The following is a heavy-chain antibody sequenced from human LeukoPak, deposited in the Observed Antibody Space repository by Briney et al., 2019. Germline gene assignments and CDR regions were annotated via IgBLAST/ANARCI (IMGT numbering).Heavy chain of an antibody. CDR1: GYTFTSYG. Sequence: ASVKVSCKASGYTFTSYGISWVRQAPGQGLEWMGWISAYNGNTNYAQKLQGRATMTTDTSTSTAYMELRSLRSDDTAVYYCAGTLWFGELWSHYYGMDVWGQGTTVTVSS. CDR2: ISAYNGNT. CDR3: AGTLWFGELWSHYYGMDV. J-gene: IGHJ6*02. D-gene: IGHD3-10*01. V-gene: IGHV1-18*01.